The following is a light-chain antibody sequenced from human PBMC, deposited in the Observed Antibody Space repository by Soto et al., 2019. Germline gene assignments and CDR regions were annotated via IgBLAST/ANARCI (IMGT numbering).Light chain of an antibody. CDR3: SSFTSSMTNV. J-gene: IGLJ1*01. V-gene: IGLV2-14*01. Sequence: QSVLTQPASLSGSPGQSITISCTGTSSDVGGYNSVSWYQQHPGKAPKLILYDVTDRPSGVSYRFSGSKSGNTASLTISGLQAADEADYFCSSFTSSMTNVFGSGTQLTVL. CDR2: DVT. CDR1: SSDVGGYNS.